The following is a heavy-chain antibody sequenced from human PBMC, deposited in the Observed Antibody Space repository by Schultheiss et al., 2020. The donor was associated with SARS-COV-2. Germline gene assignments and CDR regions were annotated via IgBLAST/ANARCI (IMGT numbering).Heavy chain of an antibody. CDR2: IYHSGST. V-gene: IGHV4-59*01. Sequence: SETLSLTCTVSGGSISSYYWSWIRQPPGKGLEWIGYIYHSGSTYYNPSLKSRVTISVDTSKNQFSLKLSSVTAADTAVYYCARGVEMATIWDYWGQGTLVTVSS. CDR3: ARGVEMATIWDY. J-gene: IGHJ4*02. CDR1: GGSISSYY. D-gene: IGHD5-24*01.